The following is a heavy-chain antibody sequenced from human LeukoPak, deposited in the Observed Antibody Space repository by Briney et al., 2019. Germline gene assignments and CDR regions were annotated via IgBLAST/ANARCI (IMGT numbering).Heavy chain of an antibody. D-gene: IGHD3-16*01. V-gene: IGHV3-48*01. J-gene: IGHJ4*02. CDR1: GFSFGSHS. CDR3: ARDTVITLGSFDY. CDR2: ISLSSSAI. Sequence: GGSLRLSCGAPGFSFGSHSMNWVRQAPGKGLEWLSYISLSSSAIYYADSVKGRFTISRDNAKNSLYLQMDSLRVDDTAVYYCARDTVITLGSFDYWGQGTLVTVSS.